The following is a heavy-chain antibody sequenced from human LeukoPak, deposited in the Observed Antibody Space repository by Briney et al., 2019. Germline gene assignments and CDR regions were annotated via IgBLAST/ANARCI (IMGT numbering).Heavy chain of an antibody. CDR2: IIPIFGTA. D-gene: IGHD5-18*01. CDR3: AREYGGAYSYGYYY. V-gene: IGHV1-69*13. Sequence: SVKVSCKASGGTLSSYAISWVRQAPGQGLEWMGGIIPIFGTANYAQKFQGRVTITADESTSTAYMELSSLRSEDTAVYYCAREYGGAYSYGYYYWGQGTLVSVSS. J-gene: IGHJ4*02. CDR1: GGTLSSYA.